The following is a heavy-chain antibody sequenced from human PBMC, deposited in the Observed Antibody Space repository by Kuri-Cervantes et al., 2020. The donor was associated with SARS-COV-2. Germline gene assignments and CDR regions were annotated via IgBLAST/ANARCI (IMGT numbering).Heavy chain of an antibody. Sequence: ASVKVSCKASGYTFTSYYMHWVRQAPGQGLEWMGIINPSGGSTSYAQKFQGRVTMTRDTSTSTVYMELSSLRAEDMAVYYCARGAYGGGTFDYWGQGTLVTVSS. J-gene: IGHJ4*02. D-gene: IGHD4-23*01. CDR3: ARGAYGGGTFDY. V-gene: IGHV1-46*01. CDR2: INPSGGST. CDR1: GYTFTSYY.